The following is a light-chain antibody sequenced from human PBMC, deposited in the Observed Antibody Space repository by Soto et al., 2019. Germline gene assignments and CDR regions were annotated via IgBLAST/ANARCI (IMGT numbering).Light chain of an antibody. Sequence: DIPMTPSPSTPSASVGDRITITCRASQSFSTWLAWYQQKPGKAPKLLIYDASSLESGVPSRFSGSGSGTEFTLTISSLQPDDFATYYCQQYNSYPLTSGGGTKWIS. CDR1: QSFSTW. CDR2: DAS. V-gene: IGKV1-5*01. CDR3: QQYNSYPLT. J-gene: IGKJ4*01.